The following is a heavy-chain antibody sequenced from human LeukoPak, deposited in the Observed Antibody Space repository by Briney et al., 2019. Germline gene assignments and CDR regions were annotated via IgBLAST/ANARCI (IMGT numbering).Heavy chain of an antibody. Sequence: PGGSLRLSCAASGFTFSSYWMHWVRQAPGKWLVWVSLINTDGSSTNYADSVRGRFTISRDNAKNTLHLQMNSLRAEDTAVYYCARGAGGSGTASDYWGQGTLVTVSS. CDR2: INTDGSST. V-gene: IGHV3-74*01. D-gene: IGHD3-10*01. CDR1: GFTFSSYW. CDR3: ARGAGGSGTASDY. J-gene: IGHJ4*02.